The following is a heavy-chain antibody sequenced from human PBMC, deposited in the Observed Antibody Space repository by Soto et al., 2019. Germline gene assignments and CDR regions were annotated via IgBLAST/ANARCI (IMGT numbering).Heavy chain of an antibody. D-gene: IGHD3-22*01. Sequence: KVSCKASGYTFTSYGISWVRQAPGQGLEWMGWISAYNGNTNYAQKLQGRVTMTTDTSTSTAYMELRSLRSDDTAVYYCARAVLVVIGDYFDYWGQGTLVAVSS. CDR1: GYTFTSYG. V-gene: IGHV1-18*01. J-gene: IGHJ4*02. CDR3: ARAVLVVIGDYFDY. CDR2: ISAYNGNT.